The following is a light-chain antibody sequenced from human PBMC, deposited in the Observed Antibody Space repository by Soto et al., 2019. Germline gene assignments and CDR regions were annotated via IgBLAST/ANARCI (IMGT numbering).Light chain of an antibody. CDR1: QSVGSS. V-gene: IGKV3-20*01. CDR2: GAS. CDR3: QQYGSSPPIT. J-gene: IGKJ5*01. Sequence: IVLTQSPGTLSLSPGERATLSCRASQSVGSSLAWYQQRPGQAPRLLIFGASIRATAIPDRFSGSGSGTEFTLTISRLEPADFAVYYCQQYGSSPPITFGQGTRLE.